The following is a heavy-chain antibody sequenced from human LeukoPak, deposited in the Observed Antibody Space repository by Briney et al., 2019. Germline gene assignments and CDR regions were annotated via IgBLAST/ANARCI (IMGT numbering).Heavy chain of an antibody. V-gene: IGHV1-18*01. D-gene: IGHD3-10*01. J-gene: IGHJ6*02. CDR1: GYTFTSYG. CDR2: ISAYNGNT. Sequence: ASMKVSCKASGYTFTSYGISWVRQAPGQGLEWMGWISAYNGNTNYAQKLQGRVTMTTDTSTSTAYMELRSLRSDDTAVYYCATNKVLLWFGELNYYYGMDVWGQGTTVTVSS. CDR3: ATNKVLLWFGELNYYYGMDV.